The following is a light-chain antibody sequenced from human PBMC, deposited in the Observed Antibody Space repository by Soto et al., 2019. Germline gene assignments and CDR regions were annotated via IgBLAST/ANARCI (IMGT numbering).Light chain of an antibody. CDR3: AAWDDSQNKV. CDR1: NSSIGSNT. Sequence: QCVLTQPPSASGTPGQRVTISCSGSNSSIGSNTVNWYQQLPGTAPKLLIYNNDQRPSGVPDRFSASKSGTSASLAISGLQSEDEADYYCAAWDDSQNKVFGSGTKVTVL. CDR2: NND. J-gene: IGLJ1*01. V-gene: IGLV1-44*01.